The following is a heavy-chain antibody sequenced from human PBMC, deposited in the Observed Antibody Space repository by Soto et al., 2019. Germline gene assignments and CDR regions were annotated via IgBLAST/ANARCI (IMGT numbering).Heavy chain of an antibody. CDR2: ISAYNGNT. CDR1: GYTFTSYH. V-gene: IGHV1-18*01. CDR3: ARDAPPADH. J-gene: IGHJ4*02. Sequence: QVQLVQSGAEVKKPGASVKVSCKASGYTFTSYHINWVRQAPGQGLEWMGWISAYNGNTNYAQKLQGRVTMTTDPSTSTADMELRSLRSDDTAVYNCARDAPPADHWGQGTLVTVSP.